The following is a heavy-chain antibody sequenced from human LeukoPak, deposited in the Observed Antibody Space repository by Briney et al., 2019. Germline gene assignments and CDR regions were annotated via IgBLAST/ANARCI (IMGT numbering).Heavy chain of an antibody. D-gene: IGHD5-18*01. CDR3: ARFTAMVNWYLDL. V-gene: IGHV3-23*01. CDR1: GFTFSSYA. CDR2: ISGSGSDT. Sequence: GGSLRLSCVASGFTFSSYAMTWVRQAPGKGLEWVAAISGSGSDTYYADSVKGRFTLSRDNSKNTLYLQMNSLRAEDTAVYFCARFTAMVNWYLDLWGRGTLVTVSS. J-gene: IGHJ2*01.